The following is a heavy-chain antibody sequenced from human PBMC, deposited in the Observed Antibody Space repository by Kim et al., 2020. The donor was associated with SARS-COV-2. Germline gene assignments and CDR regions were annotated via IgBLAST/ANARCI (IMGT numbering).Heavy chain of an antibody. D-gene: IGHD6-13*01. Sequence: SETLSLTCTVSGYSISSGYYWGWIRQPPGKGLEWIGSIYHSGSTYYNPSLKSRVTISVDTSKNQFSLKLSSVTAADTAVYYCAREVGIAAAGTTGGYWGQGTLVTVSS. CDR3: AREVGIAAAGTTGGY. CDR1: GYSISSGYY. J-gene: IGHJ4*02. CDR2: IYHSGST. V-gene: IGHV4-38-2*02.